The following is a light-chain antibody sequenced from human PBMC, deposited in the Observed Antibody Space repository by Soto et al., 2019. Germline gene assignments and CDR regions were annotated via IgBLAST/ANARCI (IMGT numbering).Light chain of an antibody. J-gene: IGKJ5*01. V-gene: IGKV3-20*01. CDR2: GAS. CDR1: QSVSSSY. Sequence: EIVLTQSPGTLSLSPGERATLSCRVSQSVSSSYLAWYQQKPGQAPRLLIYGASSRATGIPDRFSGSGSGTDFTLTISRLEPEDFAVYYCQQYGSSPPITFGPGTRLEIK. CDR3: QQYGSSPPIT.